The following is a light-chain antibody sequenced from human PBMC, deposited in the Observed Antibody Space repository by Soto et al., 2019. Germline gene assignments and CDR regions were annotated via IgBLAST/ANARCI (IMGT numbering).Light chain of an antibody. CDR1: QSISTW. CDR2: DVS. V-gene: IGKV1-5*01. Sequence: MYQSPSTVSASVGDRVTITCRASQSISTWLAWYQQEPGKAPKFLISDVSSLERGVPSRFSGSGSGTEFTLTISSMQPDDFATYFCQQYNAYSRTFGRGTKADIK. CDR3: QQYNAYSRT. J-gene: IGKJ1*01.